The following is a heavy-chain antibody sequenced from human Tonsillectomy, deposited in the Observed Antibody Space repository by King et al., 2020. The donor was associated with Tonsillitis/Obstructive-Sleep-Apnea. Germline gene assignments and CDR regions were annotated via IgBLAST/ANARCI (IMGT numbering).Heavy chain of an antibody. J-gene: IGHJ6*03. V-gene: IGHV1-2*06. Sequence: QLVQSGAEVKKPGASVKVSCKASGYTFTGYYMHWVRQAPGQGLEWMGRINPNSGGTNYAQKFQGRVTMTRDTSISTAYMELSRLRSDDTAMYYCARAAVVAATTQPYYYYYMDVWGKGTTVTVSS. CDR1: GYTFTGYY. CDR2: INPNSGGT. CDR3: ARAAVVAATTQPYYYYYMDV. D-gene: IGHD2-15*01.